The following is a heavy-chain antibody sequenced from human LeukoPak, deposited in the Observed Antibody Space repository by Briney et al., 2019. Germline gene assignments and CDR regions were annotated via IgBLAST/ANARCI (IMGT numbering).Heavy chain of an antibody. Sequence: SETLSLTCTVSSGSISSYYWSWIRQPPGKGLEWIGYIYYSGSTNYNPSLKSRVTISVDTSKNQFSLKLSYVTAADTAVYYCASGTLWFGELLDYWGQGTLVTVSS. CDR3: ASGTLWFGELLDY. CDR2: IYYSGST. J-gene: IGHJ4*02. D-gene: IGHD3-10*01. V-gene: IGHV4-59*08. CDR1: SGSISSYY.